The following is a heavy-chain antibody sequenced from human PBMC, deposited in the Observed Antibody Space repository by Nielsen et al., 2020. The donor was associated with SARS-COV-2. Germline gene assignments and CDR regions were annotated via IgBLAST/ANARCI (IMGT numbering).Heavy chain of an antibody. V-gene: IGHV1-8*02. Sequence: ASVKVSCKASGYTFTGYYMHWVRQATGQGLEWMGWMNPNSGNTGYAQKFQGRVTMTRNTSISTAYMELSSLRSEDTAMYYCARGGIAVAGIDYWGQGTLVTVSS. D-gene: IGHD6-19*01. J-gene: IGHJ4*02. CDR1: GYTFTGYY. CDR2: MNPNSGNT. CDR3: ARGGIAVAGIDY.